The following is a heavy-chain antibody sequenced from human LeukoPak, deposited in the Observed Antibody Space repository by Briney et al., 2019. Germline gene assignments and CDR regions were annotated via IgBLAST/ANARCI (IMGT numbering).Heavy chain of an antibody. D-gene: IGHD2-15*01. V-gene: IGHV3-23*01. J-gene: IGHJ4*02. CDR3: AKDLVAKYYFDY. CDR1: GFTFSNAW. Sequence: GGSLRLSCTGSGFTFSNAWMSWVRQAPGKGLEWVSAISGSGGSTYYADSVKGRFTISRDNSKNTLYLQMNSLRAEDTAVYYCAKDLVAKYYFDYWGQGTLVTVSS. CDR2: ISGSGGST.